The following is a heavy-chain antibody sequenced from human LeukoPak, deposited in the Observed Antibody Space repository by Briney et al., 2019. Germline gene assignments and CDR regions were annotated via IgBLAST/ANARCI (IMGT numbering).Heavy chain of an antibody. Sequence: GESLKISCEGSGYSFTSYWIGWVRQMPGKGLEWMGIIYPGDSDTRYSPSFQGQVTISADKSISTAYLQWSSLKASDTAMYYCARAAPTTYYDILTGPPPFDPWGQGTLVTVSS. CDR2: IYPGDSDT. CDR1: GYSFTSYW. CDR3: ARAAPTTYYDILTGPPPFDP. J-gene: IGHJ5*02. V-gene: IGHV5-51*01. D-gene: IGHD3-9*01.